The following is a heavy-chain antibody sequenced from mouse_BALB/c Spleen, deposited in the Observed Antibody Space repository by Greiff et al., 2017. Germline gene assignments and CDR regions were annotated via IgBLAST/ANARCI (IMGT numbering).Heavy chain of an antibody. CDR2: IWAGGST. J-gene: IGHJ3*01. D-gene: IGHD2-4*01. CDR3: ARGDDYGGGFAY. CDR1: GFSLTSYG. Sequence: QVQLKESGPGLVAPSQSLSITCTVSGFSLTSYGVHWVRQPPGKGLEWLGVIWAGGSTNYNSALMSRLSISKDNSKSQVFLKMISLQTDDTAMYYCARGDDYGGGFAYWGQGTLVTVSA. V-gene: IGHV2-9*02.